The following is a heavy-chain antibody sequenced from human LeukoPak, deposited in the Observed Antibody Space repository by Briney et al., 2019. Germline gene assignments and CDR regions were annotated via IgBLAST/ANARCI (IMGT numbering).Heavy chain of an antibody. V-gene: IGHV4-59*01. CDR1: RGSMSGYY. D-gene: IGHD6-19*01. J-gene: IGHJ4*02. Sequence: SETLSLTCTVSRGSMSGYYWSWIRQPPGKGLEWIGYIYYGGSTNYNPSLKSRVTISVDTSKNQFSLKLSSVTAADTAVYYCARVQIAVPGNYYFDYWGQGTRATLSS. CDR3: ARVQIAVPGNYYFDY. CDR2: IYYGGST.